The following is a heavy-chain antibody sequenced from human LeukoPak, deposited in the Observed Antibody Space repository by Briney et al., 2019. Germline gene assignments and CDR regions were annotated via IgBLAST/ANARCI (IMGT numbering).Heavy chain of an antibody. CDR3: ARAPAAGTLDAFDI. CDR2: ISSSSSYI. CDR1: GFTFSSYS. D-gene: IGHD6-13*01. J-gene: IGHJ3*02. V-gene: IGHV3-21*01. Sequence: GGSLRLSCAASGFTFSSYSMNWVRQAPGKGLEWVSSISSSSSYIYYADSVKGRFTISRDNAKNSLYLQMNSLGAEDTAVYYCARAPAAGTLDAFDIWGQGTMVTVSS.